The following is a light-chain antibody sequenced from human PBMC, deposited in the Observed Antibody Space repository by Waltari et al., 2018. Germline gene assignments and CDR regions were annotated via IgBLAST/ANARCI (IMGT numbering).Light chain of an antibody. Sequence: EIVMTQSPVTLSVSPGERATLSCRASQSVSRNLAWYQQKPGQTPRLLIYGASTRATGVPARFSGSGSGTEFTLTISSLQSEDFAVYFCHQYNSWHTFGQGTKLEI. CDR2: GAS. J-gene: IGKJ2*01. V-gene: IGKV3-15*01. CDR1: QSVSRN. CDR3: HQYNSWHT.